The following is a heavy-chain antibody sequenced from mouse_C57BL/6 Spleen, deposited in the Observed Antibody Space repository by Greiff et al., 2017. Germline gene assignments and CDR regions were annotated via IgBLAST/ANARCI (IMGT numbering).Heavy chain of an antibody. CDR2: INPGSGGT. CDR1: GYDFTNYL. J-gene: IGHJ2*01. CDR3: SRSVYYVYDDNYYDD. V-gene: IGHV1-54*01. D-gene: IGHD2-2*01. Sequence: QVQLQQSGAELVRPGASVKVSCKASGYDFTNYLIEWVKQRPGQGLEWIGVINPGSGGTKYNAKFKGKATLTADKSSSTAYMQLSSLTSEDSAVYFCSRSVYYVYDDNYYDDRGQGTTLTFDS.